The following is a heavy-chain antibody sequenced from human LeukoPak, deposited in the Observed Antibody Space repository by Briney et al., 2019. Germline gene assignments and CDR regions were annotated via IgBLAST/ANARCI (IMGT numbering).Heavy chain of an antibody. D-gene: IGHD3-10*01. J-gene: IGHJ4*02. V-gene: IGHV3-30*18. CDR1: GFTFSSYG. CDR3: AKDSSRFGDYFDY. Sequence: GGSLRLSCAASGFTFSSYGMHWVRQAPGKGLEWVAVISYDGSNKYYADSVKGRFTISRDNSKNTLYLQMNSLRAEDTAVYYCAKDSSRFGDYFDYWGQGTLVTVSS. CDR2: ISYDGSNK.